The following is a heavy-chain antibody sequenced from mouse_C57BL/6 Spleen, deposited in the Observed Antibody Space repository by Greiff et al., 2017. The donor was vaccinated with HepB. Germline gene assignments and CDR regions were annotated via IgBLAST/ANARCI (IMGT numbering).Heavy chain of an antibody. D-gene: IGHD4-1*01. V-gene: IGHV1-18*01. CDR3: SSSLDWDGGNYFDY. Sequence: EVQLQQSGPELVKPGASVKIPCKASGYTFTDYNMDWVKQSHGKSLEWIGDINPNNGGTIYNQKFKGKATLTVDKSSSTAYMELRSLTSEDTAVYYCSSSLDWDGGNYFDYWGQGTTLTVSS. J-gene: IGHJ2*01. CDR1: GYTFTDYN. CDR2: INPNNGGT.